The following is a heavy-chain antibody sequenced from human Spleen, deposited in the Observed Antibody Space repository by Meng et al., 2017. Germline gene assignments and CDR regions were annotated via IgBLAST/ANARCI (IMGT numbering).Heavy chain of an antibody. J-gene: IGHJ4*02. CDR3: ARGPTTMAHDFDY. V-gene: IGHV4-34*01. D-gene: IGHD4-11*01. CDR2: INNSGST. Sequence: VQLQESGPGLVKPSEPLSLTCFVSGGSFSNYYWSWIRQPQGKGLEWIGEINNSGSTNYNPSLESRATISVDTSQNNLSLKLSSVTAADSAVYYCARGPTTMAHDFDYWGQGTLVTVSS. CDR1: GGSFSNYY.